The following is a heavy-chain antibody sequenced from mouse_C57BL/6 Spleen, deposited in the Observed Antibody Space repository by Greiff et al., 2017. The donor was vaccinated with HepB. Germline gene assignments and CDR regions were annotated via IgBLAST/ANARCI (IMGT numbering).Heavy chain of an antibody. D-gene: IGHD1-1*02. CDR1: GYSFTGYF. J-gene: IGHJ4*01. Sequence: VQLKESGPELVKPGDSVKISCKASGYSFTGYFMNWVMQSHGKSLEWIGRINPYNGDTFYNQKFKGKATLTVDKSSSTAHMELRSLTSEDSAVYYCARSMGNYAMDYWGQGTSVTVSS. CDR3: ARSMGNYAMDY. V-gene: IGHV1-20*01. CDR2: INPYNGDT.